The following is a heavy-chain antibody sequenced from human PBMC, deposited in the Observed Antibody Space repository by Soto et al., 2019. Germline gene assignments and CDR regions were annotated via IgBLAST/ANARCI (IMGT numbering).Heavy chain of an antibody. V-gene: IGHV3-30*18. D-gene: IGHD4-17*01. J-gene: IGHJ6*02. Sequence: QVQLVESGGGVVQPGRSLRLSCAASGFTFSSYGMHWVRQAPGKGLEWVAVISYDGSNKYYADSVKGRFTISRDNSKNTLYLQMNSLRAEDTAVYYCAKDTTDYGDFHSYCGMDVWGQGTTVTVSS. CDR3: AKDTTDYGDFHSYCGMDV. CDR1: GFTFSSYG. CDR2: ISYDGSNK.